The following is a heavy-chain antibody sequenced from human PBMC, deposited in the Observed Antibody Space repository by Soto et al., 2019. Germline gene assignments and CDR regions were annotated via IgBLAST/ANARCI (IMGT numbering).Heavy chain of an antibody. CDR2: ISGSGGST. D-gene: IGHD3-9*01. CDR1: GFTFSSYA. J-gene: IGHJ4*02. V-gene: IGHV3-23*01. CDR3: AKDAVYDILTGYYNVWFDY. Sequence: PGGSLRLSCAASGFTFSSYAMSWVRQAPGKGLEWVSAISGSGGSTYYADSVKGRFTTSRDNSKNTLYLQMNSLRAEDTAVYYCAKDAVYDILTGYYNVWFDYWGQGTLVTVS.